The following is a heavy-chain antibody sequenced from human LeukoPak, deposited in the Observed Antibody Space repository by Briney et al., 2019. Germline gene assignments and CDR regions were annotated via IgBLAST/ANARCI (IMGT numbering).Heavy chain of an antibody. CDR3: ARGHYDFWSGRYYYYMDV. CDR2: IYYSGST. Sequence: SETLSLTCTVSGGSISSYYWSWIRQPPGKGLEWIGYIYYSGSTNYNPFLKSRVTISVDTSKNQFSLKLSSVTAADTAVYYCARGHYDFWSGRYYYYMDVWGKGTTVTVSS. J-gene: IGHJ6*03. D-gene: IGHD3-3*01. CDR1: GGSISSYY. V-gene: IGHV4-59*01.